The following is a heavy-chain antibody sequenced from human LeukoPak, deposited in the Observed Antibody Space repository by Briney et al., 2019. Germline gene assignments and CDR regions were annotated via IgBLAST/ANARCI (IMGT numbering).Heavy chain of an antibody. V-gene: IGHV4-34*01. CDR2: INHSGST. CDR3: ARSLDYGDSASNHDAFDI. D-gene: IGHD4-17*01. CDR1: GGSFSGYY. Sequence: SETLSLTCAVYGGSFSGYYWSWIRQPPGKGLEWIGEINHSGSTNYNPSLKSRVTISVDTSKNQFSLKLSSVTAADTAVYYCARSLDYGDSASNHDAFDIWGQGTMVTVSS. J-gene: IGHJ3*02.